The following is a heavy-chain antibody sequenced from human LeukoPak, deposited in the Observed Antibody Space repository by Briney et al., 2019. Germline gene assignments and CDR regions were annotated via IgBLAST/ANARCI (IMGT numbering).Heavy chain of an antibody. V-gene: IGHV3-13*01. Sequence: GGSLRLSCAASGFTFSKDDFHWVRQAPGKGLEWVAAIGVTGDTYYADSVKGRFTISREDAANSLYLQMRSLGAGDTALYYCTKEFCGSWAACAGGSYYDFWGRGALVTVSS. CDR2: IGVTGDT. CDR3: TKEFCGSWAACAGGSYYDF. CDR1: GFTFSKDD. D-gene: IGHD2-15*01. J-gene: IGHJ2*01.